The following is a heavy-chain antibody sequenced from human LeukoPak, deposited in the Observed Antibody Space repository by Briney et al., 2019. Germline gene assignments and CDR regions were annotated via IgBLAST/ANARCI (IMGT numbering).Heavy chain of an antibody. Sequence: ASVQVSCKASGGTVSSYAISWVRQAPGQGLEWMGGIIPIFGTANYAQKFQGRVTITADKSTSAAYMELSSLRSEDTAVYYCARSELDDILTGYLYYFDYWGQGTLVTVSS. J-gene: IGHJ4*02. D-gene: IGHD3-9*01. CDR1: GGTVSSYA. CDR2: IIPIFGTA. CDR3: ARSELDDILTGYLYYFDY. V-gene: IGHV1-69*06.